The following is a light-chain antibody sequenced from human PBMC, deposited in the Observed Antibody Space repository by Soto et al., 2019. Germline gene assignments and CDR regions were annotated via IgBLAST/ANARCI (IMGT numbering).Light chain of an antibody. V-gene: IGKV3-15*01. Sequence: EIVITQSPATLSVSPGERATLSCRASQSVSSNLAWYQQKPGQAPRLLIYGASTRATGIPARFSGSGSGTEFTXTIGSLQSEDFAVYYCQQYNNWPPWTFGQGT. CDR1: QSVSSN. J-gene: IGKJ1*01. CDR2: GAS. CDR3: QQYNNWPPWT.